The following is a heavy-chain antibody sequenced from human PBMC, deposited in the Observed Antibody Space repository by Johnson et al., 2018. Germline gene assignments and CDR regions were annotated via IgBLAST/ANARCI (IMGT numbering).Heavy chain of an antibody. CDR1: VFPFSSYG. J-gene: IGHJ5*02. D-gene: IGHD3-10*01. Sequence: QVQLVQSGGGVVQPGRSLRLSCAASVFPFSSYGMHWVRQAPGTGLEWVAVISYDGSNKYHAASVKGRFTISRDNSMNTLYLQLNSLGAEDTAVYYCEKDQVVRGPKPNWFDPWGQGTLVTVSS. V-gene: IGHV3-30*18. CDR3: EKDQVVRGPKPNWFDP. CDR2: ISYDGSNK.